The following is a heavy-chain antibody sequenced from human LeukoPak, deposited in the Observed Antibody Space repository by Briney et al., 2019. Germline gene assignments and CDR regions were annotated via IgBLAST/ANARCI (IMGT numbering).Heavy chain of an antibody. D-gene: IGHD6-25*01. V-gene: IGHV4-39*07. CDR2: IYYSGST. CDR3: GRDGMGSDLHYYHMDV. Sequence: PSETLSLTCTVSGGSISSNSYYWGWIRQPPGKGLKWIGSIYYSGSTYYNPSLKSRVTISVDTSKNQFSLRLTSVTAADTAVYFCGRDGMGSDLHYYHMDVGGKGTRVTVS. CDR1: GGSISSNSYY. J-gene: IGHJ6*03.